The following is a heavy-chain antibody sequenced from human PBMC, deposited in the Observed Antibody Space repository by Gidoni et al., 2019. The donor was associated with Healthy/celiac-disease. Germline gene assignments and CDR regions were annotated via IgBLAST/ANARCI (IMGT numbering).Heavy chain of an antibody. CDR1: GGSFSGYY. CDR2: INHSGST. CDR3: ARCRYDSSGYYLGHIDY. J-gene: IGHJ4*02. V-gene: IGHV4-34*01. D-gene: IGHD3-22*01. Sequence: QVQLQQWGAGLLKPSETLSLTCAVYGGSFSGYYWSWIRQPPGKGLEWIGEINHSGSTNYNPSLKSRVTISVDTSKNQFSLKLSSVTAADTAVYYCARCRYDSSGYYLGHIDYWGQGTLVTVSS.